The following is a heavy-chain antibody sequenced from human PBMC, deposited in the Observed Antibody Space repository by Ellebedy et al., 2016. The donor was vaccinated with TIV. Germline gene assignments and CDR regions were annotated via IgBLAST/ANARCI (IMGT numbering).Heavy chain of an antibody. CDR3: ARERRHCGNECYLYYYYGMDV. CDR1: GFTVSDNY. Sequence: GESLKISCAASGFTVSDNYMTWVRQAPGKGLEWVSFISSDGDTKIADSVRGRFTISRDSSQNSLHLQMNSLRVEDTAVYYCARERRHCGNECYLYYYYGMDVWGQGTTVTVSS. V-gene: IGHV3-66*01. J-gene: IGHJ6*02. D-gene: IGHD2-21*01. CDR2: ISSDGDT.